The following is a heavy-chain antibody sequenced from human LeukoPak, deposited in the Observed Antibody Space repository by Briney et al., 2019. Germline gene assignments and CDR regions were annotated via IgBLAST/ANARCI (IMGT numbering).Heavy chain of an antibody. CDR2: ISGSGDKT. CDR3: ARTYYDILTAFNPYFDY. CDR1: GFTFSSYG. Sequence: GGSLRLSCAASGFTFSSYGMSWVRQAPGKGLEWVSAISGSGDKTYYADSVKGRFTISRDNAKNSLYLQMNSLRAEDTAVYYCARTYYDILTAFNPYFDYWGQGTLVTVSS. D-gene: IGHD3-9*01. J-gene: IGHJ4*02. V-gene: IGHV3-23*01.